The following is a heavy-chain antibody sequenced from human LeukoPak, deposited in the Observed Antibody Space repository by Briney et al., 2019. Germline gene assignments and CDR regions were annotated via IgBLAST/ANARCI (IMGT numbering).Heavy chain of an antibody. V-gene: IGHV4-31*03. J-gene: IGHJ6*02. CDR1: GGSISSGGYY. Sequence: SQTLSLTSTVSGGSISSGGYYWSWIREHPGKGLEWIAYIYYSGSTYYNPSLKSRVTMPVDTSKNQFSLKLSSVTAADTAVYYCARDIVVLVAATSQYYYYGMDVWGQGTTVTVSS. CDR3: ARDIVVLVAATSQYYYYGMDV. D-gene: IGHD2-15*01. CDR2: IYYSGST.